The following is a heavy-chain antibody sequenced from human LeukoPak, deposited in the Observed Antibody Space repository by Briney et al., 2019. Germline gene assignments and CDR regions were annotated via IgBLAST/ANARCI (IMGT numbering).Heavy chain of an antibody. CDR1: GGSITSYY. J-gene: IGHJ5*02. D-gene: IGHD6-13*01. V-gene: IGHV4-59*01. Sequence: SETLSLTCTVSGGSITSYYWNWIRQPPGKGLEWIGYIYYSGSTNYNPSLKSRVTISADTSKNQFSLKLSSVTAADTAVYYCARESPNWGSSWYLNWFDPWGQGTLVTVSS. CDR2: IYYSGST. CDR3: ARESPNWGSSWYLNWFDP.